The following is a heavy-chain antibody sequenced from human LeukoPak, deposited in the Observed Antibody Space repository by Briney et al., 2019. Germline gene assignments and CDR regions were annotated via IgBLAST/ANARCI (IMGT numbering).Heavy chain of an antibody. D-gene: IGHD3-10*01. CDR2: IYYSGST. CDR1: GGSISSSSYY. J-gene: IGHJ4*02. V-gene: IGHV4-39*01. Sequence: PSETLSLTCTVSGGSISSSSYYWGWIRQPPGKGLEWIGSIYYSGSTYYNPSLKSRVTISVDTSKNQFSLKLSSVTAADTAVYYCARLDYYPYVTPYFDYWGQGTLVTVSS. CDR3: ARLDYYPYVTPYFDY.